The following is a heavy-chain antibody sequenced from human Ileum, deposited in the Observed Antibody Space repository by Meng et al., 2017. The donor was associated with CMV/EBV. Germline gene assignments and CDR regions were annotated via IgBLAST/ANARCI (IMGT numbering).Heavy chain of an antibody. Sequence: SETLSLTCTVSGGSVSSGSYYWSWIRQPPGKGLEWIGYIYYSGSTNYNPSLESRVTISVDTSKNQFSLKLSSVTAADTAVYYCARSNWNFEYDYWGQGTLVTVSS. V-gene: IGHV4-61*01. J-gene: IGHJ4*02. CDR2: IYYSGST. CDR3: ARSNWNFEYDY. D-gene: IGHD1-7*01. CDR1: GGSVSSGSYY.